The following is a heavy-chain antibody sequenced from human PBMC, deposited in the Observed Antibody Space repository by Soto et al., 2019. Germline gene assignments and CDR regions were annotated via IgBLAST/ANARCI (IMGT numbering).Heavy chain of an antibody. J-gene: IGHJ4*01. D-gene: IGHD2-2*01. Sequence: QITLKESGPTLVKPTQTLTLTCTFSGFSLNTSGMGVGWIRQPPGKALEWLALIYWNDDKRYRPSLNSRLTIAKDTSKSQVVLTVTNVDPVDTATYYCAHTKFVVVPAATYNFDYWGQGILVTVSS. CDR2: IYWNDDK. V-gene: IGHV2-5*01. CDR3: AHTKFVVVPAATYNFDY. CDR1: GFSLNTSGMG.